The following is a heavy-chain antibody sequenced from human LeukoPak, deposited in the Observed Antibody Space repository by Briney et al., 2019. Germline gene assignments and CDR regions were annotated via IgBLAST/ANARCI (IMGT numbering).Heavy chain of an antibody. V-gene: IGHV4-38-2*01. D-gene: IGHD1-20*01. CDR1: GYSISSGYY. Sequence: SDTLSLTCAVSGYSISSGYYWGWIRQPPGKALEWIATMYYRGSVYYNPSLKSRVTISVDTSKNQLSLKLSSVTAADTAVYFCARGISALDYWGQGTLVTVSS. CDR3: ARGISALDY. J-gene: IGHJ4*02. CDR2: MYYRGSV.